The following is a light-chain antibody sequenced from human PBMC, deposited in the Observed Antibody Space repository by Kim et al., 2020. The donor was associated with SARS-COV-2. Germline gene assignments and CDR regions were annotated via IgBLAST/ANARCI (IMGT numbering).Light chain of an antibody. CDR3: QQYNTYPLT. CDR2: QAS. J-gene: IGKJ4*01. CDR1: QSISGD. V-gene: IGKV1-5*03. Sequence: DIQMTQSPSTLSASVGDRVTITCRASQSISGDLAWYQQKPGKVPNFLIYQASSLKSGVPSRFSGSGSGTEFTLTISSLQPDDSATYYCQQYNTYPLTFGGGTKLDI.